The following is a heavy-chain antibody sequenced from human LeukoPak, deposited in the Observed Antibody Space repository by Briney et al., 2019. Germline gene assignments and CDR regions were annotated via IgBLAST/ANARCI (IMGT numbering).Heavy chain of an antibody. CDR1: GGSFSGYY. CDR2: MNHSGST. D-gene: IGHD2-2*01. J-gene: IGHJ4*02. V-gene: IGHV4-34*01. CDR3: ARGHRYCSSTSCLLGRDY. Sequence: SETLSLTCAVYGGSFSGYYWSWARQPPGKGLEWIGEMNHSGSTNYNPALRRRGTISVDTSTNQFSLKLSSVTAADTAVYYCARGHRYCSSTSCLLGRDYWGQGTLVTVSS.